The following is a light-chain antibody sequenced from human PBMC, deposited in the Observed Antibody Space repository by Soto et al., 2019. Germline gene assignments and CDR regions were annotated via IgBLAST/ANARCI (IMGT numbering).Light chain of an antibody. J-gene: IGKJ4*01. CDR1: QSVSDY. CDR2: GAS. CDR3: QQYGSSPLT. Sequence: EIVLTQSPATLSLSPGERATLSRRASQSVSDYLAWYQQKPGQAPRLLIYGASSRATGIPDRFSGSGSGTDFTLTISRLEPEDFAVYYCQQYGSSPLTFGGGTKVDIK. V-gene: IGKV3-20*01.